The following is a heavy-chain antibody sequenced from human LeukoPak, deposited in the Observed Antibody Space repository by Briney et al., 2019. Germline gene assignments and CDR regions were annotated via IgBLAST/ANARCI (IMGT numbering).Heavy chain of an antibody. Sequence: GGSLRLSCAASGFTFSSYGMHWVRQAPGKGLEWVAVIWYDGSNKYYADSVKGRFTISRDNSKNTLYLQMNSLRAEDTAVYYCAREVYSSSRPADAFDIWGQGTVVTVSS. J-gene: IGHJ3*02. CDR3: AREVYSSSRPADAFDI. CDR2: IWYDGSNK. CDR1: GFTFSSYG. D-gene: IGHD6-13*01. V-gene: IGHV3-33*01.